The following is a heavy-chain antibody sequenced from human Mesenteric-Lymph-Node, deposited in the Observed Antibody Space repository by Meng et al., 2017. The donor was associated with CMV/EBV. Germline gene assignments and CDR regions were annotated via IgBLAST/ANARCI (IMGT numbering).Heavy chain of an antibody. V-gene: IGHV3-23*01. CDR2: ISGSGGST. CDR1: GFTFSSYA. D-gene: IGHD6-19*01. Sequence: GESLKISCAASGFTFSSYAMSWVRQAPGKGLEWVSAISGSGGSTYYADSVKGRFTISRDNSKNTLYLQMNSLRAEDTAVYYCAKDRYSSGWDDFDYWGQGTLVTVSS. CDR3: AKDRYSSGWDDFDY. J-gene: IGHJ4*02.